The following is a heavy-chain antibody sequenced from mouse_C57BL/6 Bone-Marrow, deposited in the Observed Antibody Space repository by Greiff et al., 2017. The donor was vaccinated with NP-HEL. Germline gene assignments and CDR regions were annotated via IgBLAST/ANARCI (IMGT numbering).Heavy chain of an antibody. CDR1: GFTFSSYA. CDR2: ISDGGSYT. J-gene: IGHJ1*03. Sequence: EVKLMESGGGLVKPRGSLKLSCAASGFTFSSYAMSWVRQTPEKRLEWVATISDGGSYTYYPDNVKGRFTISRDNAKNNLYLQMSHLKSEDTAMYYCARAVYDWYFDVWGTGTTVTVSS. CDR3: ARAVYDWYFDV. V-gene: IGHV5-4*03. D-gene: IGHD1-1*01.